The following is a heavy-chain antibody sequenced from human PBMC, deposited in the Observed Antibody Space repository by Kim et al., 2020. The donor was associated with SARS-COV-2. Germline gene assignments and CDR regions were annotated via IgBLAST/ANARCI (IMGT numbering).Heavy chain of an antibody. Sequence: ASVKVSCKASGYTFTSYGISWVRQAPGQGLEWMGWISAYNGNTNYAQKLQGRVTMTTDTSTSTAYMELRSLRSDDTAVYYCARDRMVRVDYYYYGMDVWGQGTTVTVSS. J-gene: IGHJ6*02. CDR1: GYTFTSYG. V-gene: IGHV1-18*04. D-gene: IGHD3-10*01. CDR3: ARDRMVRVDYYYYGMDV. CDR2: ISAYNGNT.